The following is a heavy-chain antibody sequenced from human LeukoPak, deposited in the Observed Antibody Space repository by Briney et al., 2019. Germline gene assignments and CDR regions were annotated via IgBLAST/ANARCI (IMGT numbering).Heavy chain of an antibody. CDR1: GCTFTGSY. CDR3: AKYYYGSYEGYYFDY. V-gene: IGHV1-2*02. CDR2: INPNSGGT. J-gene: IGHJ4*02. Sequence: ASVKVSCKASGCTFTGSYMHWVRQAPGQGLEWMGWINPNSGGTNYAQMFQGRVTMTRDTSISTAYMELSSLKSDDTAVYYCAKYYYGSYEGYYFDYWGQGTLVTVSS. D-gene: IGHD3-22*01.